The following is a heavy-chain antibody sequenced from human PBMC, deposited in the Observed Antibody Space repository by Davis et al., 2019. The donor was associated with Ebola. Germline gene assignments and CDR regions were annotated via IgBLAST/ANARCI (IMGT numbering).Heavy chain of an antibody. J-gene: IGHJ4*02. CDR1: GYTFTGYY. Sequence: ASVKVSCKASGYTFTGYYMHWVRQAPGQGLEWMGWINPNSGGTNYAQKFQGRVTMTRDTSISTAYMELSRLRSDDTAVYYCARDTSLSGSYYNEYYFDYWGQGTLVTVSS. D-gene: IGHD3-10*01. V-gene: IGHV1-2*02. CDR2: INPNSGGT. CDR3: ARDTSLSGSYYNEYYFDY.